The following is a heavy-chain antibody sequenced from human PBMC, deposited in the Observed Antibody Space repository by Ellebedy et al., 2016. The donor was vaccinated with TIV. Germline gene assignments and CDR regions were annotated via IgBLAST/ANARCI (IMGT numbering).Heavy chain of an antibody. CDR2: IYYTGST. CDR3: ASGPNQYFFDY. J-gene: IGHJ4*02. Sequence: MPSETLSLTCTVSGGSISSSSYYWGWIRQPPGKGLEWIGYIYYTGSTNYNPSLKSRLTISVDTSKNQFSLKLSSVTAADTAVYYCASGPNQYFFDYWGQGTLVTVSS. D-gene: IGHD1-14*01. V-gene: IGHV4-61*05. CDR1: GGSISSSSYY.